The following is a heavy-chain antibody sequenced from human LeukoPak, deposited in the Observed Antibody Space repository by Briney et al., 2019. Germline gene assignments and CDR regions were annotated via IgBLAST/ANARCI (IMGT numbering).Heavy chain of an antibody. CDR1: GFTFSSYA. J-gene: IGHJ4*02. CDR2: ISGSGGGT. Sequence: GGSLRLSCAASGFTFSSYAMSWVRQAPGKGLEWVSAISGSGGGTYYADSVKGRFTISRDNSKNTPYLQMNSLRAEDTAVYYCAKIQLRLGELSSTQDDYWGQGTLVTVSS. V-gene: IGHV3-23*01. CDR3: AKIQLRLGELSSTQDDY. D-gene: IGHD3-16*02.